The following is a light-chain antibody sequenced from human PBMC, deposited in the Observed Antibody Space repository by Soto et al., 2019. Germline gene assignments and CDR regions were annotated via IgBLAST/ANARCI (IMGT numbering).Light chain of an antibody. CDR3: QQRSNWPIT. J-gene: IGKJ5*01. V-gene: IGKV1-5*01. Sequence: DIQMTQSPSILSASVGDRVTITCRASQSISSWLAWYQQKPGKAPKLLIYDASSLESGVPSRFSGSGSGTDFTLTISSLEPEDFAVYYCQQRSNWPITFGQGTRLEIK. CDR2: DAS. CDR1: QSISSW.